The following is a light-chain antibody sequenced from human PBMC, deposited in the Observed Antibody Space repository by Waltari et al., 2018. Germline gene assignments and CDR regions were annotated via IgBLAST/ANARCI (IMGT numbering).Light chain of an antibody. CDR2: YVS. J-gene: IGKJ2*01. Sequence: SLLSTEGKQYWYRYLQSPGQSPQLLIYYVSAPFSRAPYRFSGSGSGTDLTMKSRRLEADDVEIYYCMQATHTPYTFGRGTKLQIK. CDR3: MQATHTPYT. V-gene: IGKV2-29*02. CDR1: SLLSTEGKQY.